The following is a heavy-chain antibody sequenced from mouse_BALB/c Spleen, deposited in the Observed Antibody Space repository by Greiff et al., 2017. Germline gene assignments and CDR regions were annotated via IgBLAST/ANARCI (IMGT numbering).Heavy chain of an antibody. J-gene: IGHJ4*01. CDR2: IDPANGNT. D-gene: IGHD1-1*02. Sequence: EVQLQQSGAELVKPGASVKLSCTASGFNITDTYMHWVKQRPEQGLEWIGRIDPANGNTKYDPKFQGKATITADTSSNTAYLQLSSLTSEETAVYYCPVYTGNYALDYWGQGTSVTVSS. V-gene: IGHV14-3*02. CDR3: PVYTGNYALDY. CDR1: GFNITDTY.